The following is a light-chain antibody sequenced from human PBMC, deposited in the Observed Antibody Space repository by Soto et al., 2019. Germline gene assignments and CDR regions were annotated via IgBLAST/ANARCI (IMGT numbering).Light chain of an antibody. CDR2: GAS. V-gene: IGKV3-15*01. CDR3: QQYKNWPLM. Sequence: EIVMTQSPATLSVSPGERATLSCRASQSVSSNLAWYQQKPGQAPRLLIYGASTRATGIPARFSGSGSGTEFTLTISRLQAEDFEVYYCQQYKNWPLMFGQGTKVEI. CDR1: QSVSSN. J-gene: IGKJ1*01.